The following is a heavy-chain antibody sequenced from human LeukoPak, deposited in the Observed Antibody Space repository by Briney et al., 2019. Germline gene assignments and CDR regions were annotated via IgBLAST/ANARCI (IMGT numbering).Heavy chain of an antibody. V-gene: IGHV4-39*01. Sequence: SETLSLTCTVSGGSISSSGYYWGWIRQPPGKGLEWIGSIYYSGSTYYNPSLKSRVTISVDTSKNQLSLKLSSVTAADTAVYYCARRIAAAGPADYWGQGTLVTVSS. CDR2: IYYSGST. J-gene: IGHJ4*02. CDR1: GGSISSSGYY. CDR3: ARRIAAAGPADY. D-gene: IGHD6-13*01.